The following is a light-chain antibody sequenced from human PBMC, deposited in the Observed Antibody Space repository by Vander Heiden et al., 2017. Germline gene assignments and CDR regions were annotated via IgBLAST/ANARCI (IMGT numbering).Light chain of an antibody. CDR1: QSVLNSLNNKNY. CDR2: WAS. CDR3: HQYYSTPWT. J-gene: IGKJ1*01. V-gene: IGKV4-1*01. Sequence: DIVMTQSPDSLVVPLGERATINCKSSQSVLNSLNNKNYLAWYQQKPGQPPKLLIYWASTRQFGVPDRFSGSGSGTDFTLTISSLQAEDVAVYYCHQYYSTPWTFGQGTKVEIK.